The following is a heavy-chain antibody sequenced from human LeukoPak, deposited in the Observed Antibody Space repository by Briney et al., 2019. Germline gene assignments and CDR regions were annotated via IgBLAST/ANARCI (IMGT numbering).Heavy chain of an antibody. CDR2: IYNGGSST. CDR3: ARYQWYFDL. V-gene: IGHV3-74*01. J-gene: IGHJ2*01. Sequence: PGGSLRLSCEASGFTFTNYWMHWVRQTPGKGLIWVSRIYNGGSSTDYADSVKGRFTISRDNAKNTVYLHMNRLRTDDTAIYYGARYQWYFDLWGRGSLVTVSS. CDR1: GFTFTNYW.